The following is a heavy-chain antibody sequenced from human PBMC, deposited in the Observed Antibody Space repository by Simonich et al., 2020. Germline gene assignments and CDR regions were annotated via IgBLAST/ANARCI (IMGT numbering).Heavy chain of an antibody. CDR3: ARDPVVPAAIRNAFDI. V-gene: IGHV1-2*02. Sequence: QVQLVQSGAEVKKPGASVKVSCKASGYTFTGYYMHCVRQAPGQGLVVCGGINPKMGGTNYEQKVQGRGTMTRDTSISTAYMELIRLRSDDTAVYYCARDPVVPAAIRNAFDIWGQGTMVTVSS. CDR2: INPKMGGT. D-gene: IGHD2-2*01. CDR1: GYTFTGYY. J-gene: IGHJ3*02.